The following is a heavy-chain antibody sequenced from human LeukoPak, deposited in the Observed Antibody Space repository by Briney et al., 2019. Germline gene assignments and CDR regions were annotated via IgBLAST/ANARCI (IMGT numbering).Heavy chain of an antibody. CDR1: GFTFSSYA. D-gene: IGHD6-6*01. Sequence: GGSLRLSCAASGFTFSSYAMSWVRQAPGKGLEWVSAISGSGGSTYYADSVKGRFTISRDNSKNTLYLQMNSLRAEDTAVYYCAITHDKQLGRGRRFDYWGQGTLVTVSS. J-gene: IGHJ4*02. CDR2: ISGSGGST. V-gene: IGHV3-23*01. CDR3: AITHDKQLGRGRRFDY.